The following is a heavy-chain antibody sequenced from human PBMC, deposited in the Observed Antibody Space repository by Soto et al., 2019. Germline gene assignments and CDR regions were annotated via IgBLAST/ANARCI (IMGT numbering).Heavy chain of an antibody. Sequence: PSETLSLTCTVSGGSISSGGYYWSWIRQHPGKGLEWIGYIYYSGSTYYNPSLKSRVTISVDTSKNQFSLKLSSVTAADTAVYYCASRKKGYYYGSGSYYTSYYGMDVWGQGTTVTVSS. CDR1: GGSISSGGYY. D-gene: IGHD3-10*01. CDR3: ASRKKGYYYGSGSYYTSYYGMDV. CDR2: IYYSGST. V-gene: IGHV4-31*03. J-gene: IGHJ6*02.